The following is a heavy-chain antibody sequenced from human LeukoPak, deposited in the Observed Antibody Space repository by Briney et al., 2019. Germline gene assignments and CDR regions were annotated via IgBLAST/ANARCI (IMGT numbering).Heavy chain of an antibody. CDR1: GFTFSNYA. CDR2: IGTADDT. CDR3: ATTLDSGWSVDY. J-gene: IGHJ4*02. V-gene: IGHV3-13*04. Sequence: SGGSLRLSCAASGFTFSNYAMHWVRQATGKGLEWVSTIGTADDTYYSGSVKGRFTISRENAKSSLYLQMNSLRAGDTAVYYCATTLDSGWSVDYWGQGTLATVSS. D-gene: IGHD6-19*01.